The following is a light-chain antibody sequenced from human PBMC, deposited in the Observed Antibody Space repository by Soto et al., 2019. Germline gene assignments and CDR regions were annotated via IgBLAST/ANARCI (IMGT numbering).Light chain of an antibody. CDR3: QQYNNWVT. J-gene: IGKJ4*01. CDR2: GAS. V-gene: IGKV3D-15*01. Sequence: EILMTQYPATLSVSPGERATLSCRASQSVSSYLAWYQQKPGQAPRLLIYGASSRATGIPARLSGSGSGTEFTLTISSMKSEDFGVYYCQQYNNWVTFGGGTKVDIK. CDR1: QSVSSY.